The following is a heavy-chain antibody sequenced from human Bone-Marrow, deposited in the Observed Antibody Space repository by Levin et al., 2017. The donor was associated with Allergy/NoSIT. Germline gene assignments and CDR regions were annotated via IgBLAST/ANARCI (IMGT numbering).Heavy chain of an antibody. CDR1: GFTVSNNY. V-gene: IGHV3-53*01. CDR2: IYSVGTT. D-gene: IGHD2-15*01. J-gene: IGHJ4*02. CDR3: ARNPGSINWS. Sequence: GESLKISCAVSGFTVSNNYMSWVRQPPGKGLEWVSLIYSVGTTHYADSVRGRFTISRDHSENTLYLQMNNLRAEDTAVYYCARNPGSINWSWGQGTLVTVSS.